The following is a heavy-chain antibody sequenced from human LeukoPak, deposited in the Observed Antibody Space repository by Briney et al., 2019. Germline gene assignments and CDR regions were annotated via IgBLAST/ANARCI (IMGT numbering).Heavy chain of an antibody. J-gene: IGHJ5*02. CDR1: GGSISNTNW. CDR3: ARLLDSSSYGGVWDWFDP. D-gene: IGHD6-13*01. Sequence: TSETLSLTCGVSGGSISNTNWWSWVRQPPGQGLEWIGEISLSGLTNYNPSLKSRVTISVDTSKNQFSLKLSSVTAADTAVYYCARLLDSSSYGGVWDWFDPWGQGTLVTVSS. V-gene: IGHV4-4*02. CDR2: ISLSGLT.